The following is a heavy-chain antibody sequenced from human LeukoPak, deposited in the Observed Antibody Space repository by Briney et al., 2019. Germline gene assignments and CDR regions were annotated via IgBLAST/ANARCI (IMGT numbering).Heavy chain of an antibody. CDR3: ARDLGYCGGDCYSRSLDY. J-gene: IGHJ4*02. D-gene: IGHD2-21*02. CDR2: ISSSTSAI. CDR1: GFTFSNYS. Sequence: GGSLRLSCAASGFTFSNYSMNWVRQAPGKGLEWVSYISSSTSAIYYADSVKGRFTISRDNAKNSLYLQMNSLRAEDTAVYYCARDLGYCGGDCYSRSLDYWGQGTLVTVSS. V-gene: IGHV3-48*04.